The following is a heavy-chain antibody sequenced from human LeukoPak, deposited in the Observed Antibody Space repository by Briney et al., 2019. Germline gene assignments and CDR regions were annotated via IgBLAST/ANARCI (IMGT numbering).Heavy chain of an antibody. Sequence: GESLKISCKGSGYSFTSYWIGWVRQMPGKGLEWMGIIYPGDSDTRYSPSFQGRVTISADKSISTAYLQWSSLKASDTAMYYCARLDDYDILTGHFDYWGQGTLVTVSS. CDR3: ARLDDYDILTGHFDY. D-gene: IGHD3-9*01. J-gene: IGHJ4*02. CDR1: GYSFTSYW. V-gene: IGHV5-51*01. CDR2: IYPGDSDT.